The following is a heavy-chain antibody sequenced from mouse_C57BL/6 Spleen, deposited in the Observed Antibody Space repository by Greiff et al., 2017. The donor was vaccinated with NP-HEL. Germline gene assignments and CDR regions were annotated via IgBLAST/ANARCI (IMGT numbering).Heavy chain of an antibody. CDR1: GYTFTSYG. D-gene: IGHD3-3*01. Sequence: QVQLQQSGAELARPGASVKLSCKASGYTFTSYGISWVKQRTGQGLEWIGEIYPRSGYTYYNEKFKGKATLTADKSSSTAYMELRSLTSEDSAVYFCARGRDERFAYWGQGTLVTVSA. CDR2: IYPRSGYT. J-gene: IGHJ3*01. CDR3: ARGRDERFAY. V-gene: IGHV1-81*01.